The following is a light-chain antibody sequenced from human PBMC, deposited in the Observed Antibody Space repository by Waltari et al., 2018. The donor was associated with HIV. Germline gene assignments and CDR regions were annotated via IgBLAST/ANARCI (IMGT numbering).Light chain of an antibody. Sequence: DVQMTQSPSSLSASIGDSDIITCRASQDITVFLDWFQHRPGTAPKSLIYGTSTLLSGVPSPKFTGSGSGTEFTLTITNLQPEDTGTYYCQQYSAYPLTFGGGTKVEI. CDR1: QDITVF. CDR3: QQYSAYPLT. CDR2: GTS. J-gene: IGKJ4*01. V-gene: IGKV1-16*02.